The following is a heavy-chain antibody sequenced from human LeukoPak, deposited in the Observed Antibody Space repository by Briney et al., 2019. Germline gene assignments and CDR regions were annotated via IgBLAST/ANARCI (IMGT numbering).Heavy chain of an antibody. V-gene: IGHV3-23*01. CDR3: AKEVGSSWYGDHWFDP. D-gene: IGHD6-13*01. Sequence: GGTVRLSCAASGFTFSSYGMSWVRQAPGKGLVWVSAISGSGGSTYCADSVKGRFTISRDNSKNTLYLQMNSLRAEDTAVYYCAKEVGSSWYGDHWFDPWGQGTLVTVSS. J-gene: IGHJ5*02. CDR1: GFTFSSYG. CDR2: ISGSGGST.